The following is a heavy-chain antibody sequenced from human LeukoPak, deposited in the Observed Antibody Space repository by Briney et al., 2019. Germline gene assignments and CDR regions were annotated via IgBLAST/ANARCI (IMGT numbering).Heavy chain of an antibody. D-gene: IGHD3-16*01. J-gene: IGHJ4*02. V-gene: IGHV4-59*01. CDR2: IYYSGYT. Sequence: SETLSLTCTVSGGSISPYYWNWIRQSPWKGLEWIASIYYSGYTNYNPSLHSRVSISIDTSKNQFSLKLFSVTAADTAVYYCARASLFFDYWGLGTRVTVSS. CDR1: GGSISPYY. CDR3: ARASLFFDY.